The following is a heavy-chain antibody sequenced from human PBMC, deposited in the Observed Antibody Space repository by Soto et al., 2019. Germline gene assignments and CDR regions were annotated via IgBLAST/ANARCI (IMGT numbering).Heavy chain of an antibody. CDR1: GYTFTSYA. CDR2: INAGNGNT. V-gene: IGHV1-3*01. J-gene: IGHJ4*02. Sequence: QVQHVQSGAEVKRPGASVKVSCKASGYTFTSYAIHWVRQAPGQSPEWMGWINAGNGNTQYSQKFQGRVTITRDTSASIAYLEVSGLRFEDTAVYYSASGSEPAYSSWYVNGDYRGQGTPVTFSS. CDR3: ASGSEPAYSSWYVNGDY. D-gene: IGHD6-13*01.